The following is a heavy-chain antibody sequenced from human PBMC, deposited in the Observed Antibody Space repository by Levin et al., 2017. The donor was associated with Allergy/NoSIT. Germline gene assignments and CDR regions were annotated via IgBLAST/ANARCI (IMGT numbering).Heavy chain of an antibody. V-gene: IGHV3-21*01. CDR3: ARGMSHGSSWFFYHFDY. Sequence: GESLKISCAASGFTVTGFSMNWVRQAPGKGLEWVSSISSGSSYIYYADSVKGRFTISRDNAKNSLYLQMSSLRADDTAVYYCARGMSHGSSWFFYHFDYWGQGVLVTVSS. J-gene: IGHJ4*02. CDR2: ISSGSSYI. D-gene: IGHD6-13*01. CDR1: GFTVTGFS.